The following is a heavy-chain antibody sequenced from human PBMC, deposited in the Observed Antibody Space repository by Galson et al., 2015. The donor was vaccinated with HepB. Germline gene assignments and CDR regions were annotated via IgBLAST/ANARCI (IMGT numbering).Heavy chain of an antibody. CDR1: GYTFTSYD. CDR3: ARGVDGYSSGWYGHLAEYFQH. D-gene: IGHD6-19*01. CDR2: MNPNSGNT. J-gene: IGHJ1*01. V-gene: IGHV1-8*01. Sequence: SVKVSCKASGYTFTSYDINWVRQATGQGLEWMGWMNPNSGNTGYAQKFQGRVTMTRNTSISTAYMELSSLRSEDTAVYYCARGVDGYSSGWYGHLAEYFQHWGQGTLVTVSS.